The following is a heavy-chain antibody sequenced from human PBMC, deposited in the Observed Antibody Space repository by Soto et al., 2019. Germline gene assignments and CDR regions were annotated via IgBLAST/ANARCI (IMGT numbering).Heavy chain of an antibody. CDR2: ITGNGAGT. CDR3: ANGILGYYHGMDV. V-gene: IGHV3-23*01. D-gene: IGHD2-15*01. J-gene: IGHJ6*02. CDR1: GLLFSTYA. Sequence: GGSLRLSCAASGLLFSTYAMTWVRQAPGKGLEWVSTITGNGAGTYYADSVKGRFTISRDNSKNTLYLQMNSLRAEDTATYFCANGILGYYHGMDVWGQGTTVTVSS.